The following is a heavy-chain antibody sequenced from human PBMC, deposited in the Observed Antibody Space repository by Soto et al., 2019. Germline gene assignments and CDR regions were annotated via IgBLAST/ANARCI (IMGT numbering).Heavy chain of an antibody. CDR3: ARAGVAARARSFDY. D-gene: IGHD6-6*01. J-gene: IGHJ4*02. Sequence: GESLKISCKGSGYSFTNYWIGWVRQMPGKGLEWMGIIYPGDSDTRYGPSFQGQVTISADKSITTAYLQWSSLKASDTAMYFCARAGVAARARSFDYWGQGTLVTVSS. CDR1: GYSFTNYW. CDR2: IYPGDSDT. V-gene: IGHV5-51*01.